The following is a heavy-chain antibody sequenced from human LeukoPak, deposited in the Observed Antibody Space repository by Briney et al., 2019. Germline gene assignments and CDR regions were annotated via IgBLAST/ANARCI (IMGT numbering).Heavy chain of an antibody. CDR2: TYYRSKWYN. V-gene: IGHV6-1*01. CDR1: GDSVSSNSAA. CDR3: ASYYDILTGYFPWAFDI. Sequence: SQTPSLTCAISGDSVSSNSAAWNWIRQSPSRGLEWLGRTYYRSKWYNDYAVSVKSRITINPDTSKNQFSLQLNFVTPEDTAVYYCASYYDILTGYFPWAFDIWGQGTMVTVSS. J-gene: IGHJ3*02. D-gene: IGHD3-9*01.